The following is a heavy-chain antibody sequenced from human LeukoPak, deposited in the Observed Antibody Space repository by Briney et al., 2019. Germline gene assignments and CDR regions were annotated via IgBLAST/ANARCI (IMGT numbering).Heavy chain of an antibody. CDR3: ARGSMGIAAAGSVDY. CDR2: INHSGST. Sequence: TSETLSLTCTVSGGSISIYYWSWIRQPPGKGLEWIGEINHSGSTNYNPSLKSRVTISVDTSKNQFSLKLSSVTAADTAVYYCARGSMGIAAAGSVDYWGQGTLVTVSS. D-gene: IGHD6-13*01. V-gene: IGHV4-34*01. CDR1: GGSISIYY. J-gene: IGHJ4*02.